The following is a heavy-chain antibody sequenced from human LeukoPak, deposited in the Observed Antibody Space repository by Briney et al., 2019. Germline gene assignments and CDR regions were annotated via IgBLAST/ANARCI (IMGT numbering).Heavy chain of an antibody. V-gene: IGHV3-23*01. CDR1: GFTFSNYA. D-gene: IGHD3-3*01. CDR3: AKGSLRYDSYYFRMDV. CDR2: ISASVATI. J-gene: IGHJ6*02. Sequence: GGSLRLSCAASGFTFSNYAMSWVRQAPGKGLEWVSVISASVATIYYADSVKGRFTISRDNSSDSLNLQMNGLTAEDTAVYFCAKGSLRYDSYYFRMDVWGQGTTVIVS.